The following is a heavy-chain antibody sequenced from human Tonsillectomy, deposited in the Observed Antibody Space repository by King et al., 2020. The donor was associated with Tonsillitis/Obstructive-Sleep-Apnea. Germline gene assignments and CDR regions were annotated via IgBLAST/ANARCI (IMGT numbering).Heavy chain of an antibody. CDR2: IYYSGST. Sequence: QVQLQESGPGLVKPSETLSLTCTVSGGSISSSSYYWGWIRQPPGKGLEWIGSIYYSGSTYYNLSLKSRVTISVDTSKNQFSLKLRSVTAADTAVYYCATLRFLEWSFDYWGQGTLVTVSS. D-gene: IGHD3-3*01. CDR1: GGSISSSSYY. V-gene: IGHV4-39*01. J-gene: IGHJ4*02. CDR3: ATLRFLEWSFDY.